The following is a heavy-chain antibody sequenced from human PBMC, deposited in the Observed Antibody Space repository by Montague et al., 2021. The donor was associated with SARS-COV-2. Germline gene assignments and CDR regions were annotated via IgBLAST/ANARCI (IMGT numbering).Heavy chain of an antibody. CDR1: GGSISSYY. Sequence: SETLSLTCEVSGGSISSYYWSLIRQSPGKGLEWIGYVHYTGSTKYNPSLKSRVTISVDTSKTQFSLKLNSVTAADTAVYYCARTIVVVSAASRYFDLWGRGTLVTVSS. D-gene: IGHD2-2*01. CDR2: VHYTGST. V-gene: IGHV4-59*01. CDR3: ARTIVVVSAASRYFDL. J-gene: IGHJ2*01.